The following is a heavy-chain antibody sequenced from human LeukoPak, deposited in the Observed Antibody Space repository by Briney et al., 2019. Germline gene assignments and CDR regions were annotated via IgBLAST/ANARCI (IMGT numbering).Heavy chain of an antibody. J-gene: IGHJ4*02. Sequence: SETLSLTCTVSGGSISSGDYYWSWIRQPPGKGLEWIGYIYYSGSTYYNPSLKSRVTISVDTSKNQFSLKLSSVTAADTAVYYCARVYHSDYSERAFDYWGQGTLVTVSS. CDR3: ARVYHSDYSERAFDY. CDR2: IYYSGST. CDR1: GGSISSGDYY. V-gene: IGHV4-30-4*01. D-gene: IGHD4-11*01.